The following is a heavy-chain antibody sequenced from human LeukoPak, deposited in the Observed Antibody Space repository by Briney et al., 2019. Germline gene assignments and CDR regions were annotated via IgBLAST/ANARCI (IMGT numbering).Heavy chain of an antibody. J-gene: IGHJ3*02. V-gene: IGHV4-39*07. Sequence: SETLSLTCSVSGDSISSSLYYWGWVRQPPGKGLEWIASIYYSGGPYYNPSLKSRVTISVDTSKNQFSLKLSSVTAADTAVYYCARDLQYYYGSGSYRNAFDIWGQGTMVTVSS. CDR1: GDSISSSLYY. CDR3: ARDLQYYYGSGSYRNAFDI. D-gene: IGHD3-10*01. CDR2: IYYSGGP.